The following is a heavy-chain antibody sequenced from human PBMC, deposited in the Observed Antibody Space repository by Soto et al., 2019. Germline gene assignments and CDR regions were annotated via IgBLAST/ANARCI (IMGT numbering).Heavy chain of an antibody. D-gene: IGHD3-9*01. V-gene: IGHV3-23*01. CDR3: ANHLTGGRLQSPFHL. CDR1: GFSFGTYT. Sequence: GGSLRLSCAVSGFSFGTYTVNWVRQAPGMGLEWVSGLSDSVGTTHYAYSVKGRFTISKDKSKNTLYLQMNNLRAEDTAVYYCANHLTGGRLQSPFHLWGQGTPVTVSS. CDR2: LSDSVGTT. J-gene: IGHJ4*02.